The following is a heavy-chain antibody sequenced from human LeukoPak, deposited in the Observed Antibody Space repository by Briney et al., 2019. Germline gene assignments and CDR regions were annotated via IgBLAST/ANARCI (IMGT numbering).Heavy chain of an antibody. CDR3: ARGGAYYYDSTGYYYFDF. CDR2: IYTSGST. V-gene: IGHV4-4*07. D-gene: IGHD3-22*01. Sequence: SETLSLTCTVSGGSISNYYWSWIRQPAGKELEWIGRIYTSGSTNYNPSLESRVTMSLDTSKNQFSLRLSSVTAADTAVYYCARGGAYYYDSTGYYYFDFWGQGTLVTVSS. CDR1: GGSISNYY. J-gene: IGHJ4*02.